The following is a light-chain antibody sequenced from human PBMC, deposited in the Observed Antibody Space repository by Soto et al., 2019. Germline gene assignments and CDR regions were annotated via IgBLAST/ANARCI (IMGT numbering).Light chain of an antibody. CDR2: LAS. CDR3: QQYTHNSRT. J-gene: IGKJ1*01. Sequence: IVLTQSQATLSSFPGYRVTLSCRASRAVNTRLAWYQHKPGQAPRLLIYLASNRAAGVPARFSGSGSGTDFTLTISSLQPDDFATYSCQQYTHNSRTFGQGTKVDI. V-gene: IGKV3D-11*01. CDR1: RAVNTR.